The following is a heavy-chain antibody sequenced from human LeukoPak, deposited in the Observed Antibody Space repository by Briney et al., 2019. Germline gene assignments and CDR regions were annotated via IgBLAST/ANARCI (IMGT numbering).Heavy chain of an antibody. CDR1: GYTFTSYG. CDR2: ISAYNGNT. V-gene: IGHV1-18*01. Sequence: ASVQVSCQASGYTFTSYGISWVRQAPGQGLEWMGWISAYNGNTNYAQKLQGRVTMTTDTSTSTAYMELRSLRSDDTAVYYCARGLYDFWSGYYGIAILENWGQGTLVTVSS. D-gene: IGHD3-3*01. CDR3: ARGLYDFWSGYYGIAILEN. J-gene: IGHJ4*02.